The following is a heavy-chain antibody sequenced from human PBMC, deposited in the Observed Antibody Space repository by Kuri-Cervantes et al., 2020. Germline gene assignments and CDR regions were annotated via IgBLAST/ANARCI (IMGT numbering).Heavy chain of an antibody. CDR3: ARDRGDSSGWSDAFDI. J-gene: IGHJ3*02. V-gene: IGHV6-1*01. CDR2: TYYRSKWYN. CDR1: GDSVSSNSAA. D-gene: IGHD6-19*01. Sequence: SQTLSLTCAISGDSVSSNSAAWNWIRQSPSRGLEWLGRTYYRSKWYNDYAVSVKSRITINPDTSKNQCSLQLNSVTPEDTAVYYCARDRGDSSGWSDAFDIWGQGTRVT.